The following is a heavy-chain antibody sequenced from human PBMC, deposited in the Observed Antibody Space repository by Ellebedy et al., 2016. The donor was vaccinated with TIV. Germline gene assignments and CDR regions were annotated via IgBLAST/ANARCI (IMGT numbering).Heavy chain of an antibody. CDR2: ISYDGNSK. Sequence: SLKISCAASGFTFNSYAMHWVRQAPGKGLEWVAVISYDGNSKYYADSVKGSFTTSRDDAMSSLFLQMNSLSAEDTAVSYCARSGELDSWGQGTLVTVSS. J-gene: IGHJ4*02. CDR1: GFTFNSYA. V-gene: IGHV3-30-3*01. CDR3: ARSGELDS. D-gene: IGHD1-26*01.